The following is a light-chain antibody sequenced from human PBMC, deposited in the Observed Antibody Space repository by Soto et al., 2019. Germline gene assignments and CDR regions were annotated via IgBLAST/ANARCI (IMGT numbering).Light chain of an antibody. J-gene: IGKJ4*01. CDR2: ATS. CDR3: QQHNSYPVT. V-gene: IGKV1-9*01. CDR1: QGLNSY. Sequence: DIELTQSPYFLSASVGDRVTISCRASQGLNSYLAWYQQNPGQAPKLLLYATSTLQSVVPSRFTGSGSGTEFTLTITSLQTEDFAAYYCQQHNSYPVTFGGGTKVEIK.